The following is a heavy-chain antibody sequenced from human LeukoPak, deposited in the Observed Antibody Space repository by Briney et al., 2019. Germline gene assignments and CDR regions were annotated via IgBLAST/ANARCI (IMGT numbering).Heavy chain of an antibody. D-gene: IGHD2-15*01. CDR1: GFTFSSYG. J-gene: IGHJ3*02. CDR2: IWYDGSNK. V-gene: IGHV3-33*08. CDR3: ARDDIVVVVAALHGAFDI. Sequence: GGSLRLSCAASGFTFSSYGMHWVRQAPGKGLEWVAVIWYDGSNKYYADSVKGRFTISRDNSKNTLYLQMNSLRAEDTAVYYCARDDIVVVVAALHGAFDIWGQGTMVTVSS.